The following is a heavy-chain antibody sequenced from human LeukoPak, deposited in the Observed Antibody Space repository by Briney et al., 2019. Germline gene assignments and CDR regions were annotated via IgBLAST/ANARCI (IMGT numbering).Heavy chain of an antibody. CDR3: AKDGYCSSTSCYHDAFDI. D-gene: IGHD2-2*03. Sequence: GGSLRLSCAASGFTFSTYAMSWVRQAPGKGLEWVSATSFDGATTYYADSVKGRFTTSRDNSKNTLYLQMNSLRADDTAVYYCAKDGYCSSTSCYHDAFDIWGQGTMVTVSS. V-gene: IGHV3-23*01. CDR2: TSFDGATT. J-gene: IGHJ3*02. CDR1: GFTFSTYA.